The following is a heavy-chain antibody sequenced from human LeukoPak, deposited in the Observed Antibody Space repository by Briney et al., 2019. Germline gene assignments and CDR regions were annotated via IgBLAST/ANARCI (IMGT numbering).Heavy chain of an antibody. CDR1: GGSISSSSYY. CDR2: FYYSGST. J-gene: IGHJ3*02. V-gene: IGHV4-39*07. D-gene: IGHD2-15*01. CDR3: ASEIPTYCSGGSCYFPGDAFDI. Sequence: PSETLSLTCTVSGGSISSSSYYWGWIRQPPGKGLEWIGSFYYSGSTYYNPSLKSRVTISVDTSKNQFSLKLSSVTAADTAVYYCASEIPTYCSGGSCYFPGDAFDIWGQGTMVTVSS.